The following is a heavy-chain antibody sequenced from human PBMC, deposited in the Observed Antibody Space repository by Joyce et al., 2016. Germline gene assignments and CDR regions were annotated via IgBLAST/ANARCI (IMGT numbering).Heavy chain of an antibody. CDR3: TRRNEGNFFLDY. V-gene: IGHV3-48*02. Sequence: EVQLVESGGGLVQPGGSLRLSCAASGFSFNYYIMNWVRQAPGKGLEWISYMTSTGSTRFYADSVKDRFTISRDNAKNSLYLQMNSLRDEDTAVYYCTRRNEGNFFLDYWGQGTLVTVSS. CDR1: GFSFNYYI. D-gene: IGHD1-7*01. J-gene: IGHJ4*02. CDR2: MTSTGSTR.